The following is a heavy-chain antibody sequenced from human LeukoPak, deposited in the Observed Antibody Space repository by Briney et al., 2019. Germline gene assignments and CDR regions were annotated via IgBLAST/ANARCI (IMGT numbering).Heavy chain of an antibody. V-gene: IGHV3-21*01. CDR2: ISSSSSYI. Sequence: SGGSLRLSCAASGFTFSSYSMNWVRQAPGKGLEWVSSISSSSSYIYYADSVKGRFTISRDNAKNSLYLQMNSLRAEDTAVYYCARDHSSGYCNSTSCYKRYFQHWGQGTLVTVSS. CDR3: ARDHSSGYCNSTSCYKRYFQH. D-gene: IGHD2-2*02. J-gene: IGHJ1*01. CDR1: GFTFSSYS.